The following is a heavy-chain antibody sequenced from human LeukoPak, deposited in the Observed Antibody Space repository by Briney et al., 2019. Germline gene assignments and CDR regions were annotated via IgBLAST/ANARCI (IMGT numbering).Heavy chain of an antibody. D-gene: IGHD4-17*01. V-gene: IGHV4-59*11. CDR3: ARGSTVTTFSN. CDR2: IYYSGST. J-gene: IGHJ4*02. Sequence: PPETLSLTCTVSGGSISSHYWSWIRQPPGKGLQWIGYIYYSGSTNYNPSLKSRVSISVDTSKNQFSLKLRSVTAADTAVYYCARGSTVTTFSNWGQGTLVTVSS. CDR1: GGSISSHY.